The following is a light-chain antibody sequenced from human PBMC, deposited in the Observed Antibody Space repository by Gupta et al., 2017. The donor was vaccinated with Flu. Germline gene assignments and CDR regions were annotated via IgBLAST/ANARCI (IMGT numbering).Light chain of an antibody. Sequence: RATRSSRASQSVSINVAWYKQNPGQAPRLLIYGASSRAAVIPARFSGSGCGTEFTLTISTLQSEDFAVYDCHQYNNWPPLTFGGGTTVDIK. J-gene: IGKJ4*01. V-gene: IGKV3-15*01. CDR3: HQYNNWPPLT. CDR2: GAS. CDR1: QSVSIN.